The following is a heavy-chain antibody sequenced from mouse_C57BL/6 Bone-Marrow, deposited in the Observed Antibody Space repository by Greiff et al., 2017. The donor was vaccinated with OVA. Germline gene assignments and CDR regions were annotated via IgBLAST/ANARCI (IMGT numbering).Heavy chain of an antibody. D-gene: IGHD1-1*01. Sequence: QVQLQQPGAELVKPGASVKMSCKASGYTFTSYWITWVKQRPGQGLEWIGDIYPGSGSTNYNEKFKSKATLTVDTSSSTAYMQLSSLTSEDSAVYYCARGARSGRSGSSLYWYFDVWGTGTTVTVSS. V-gene: IGHV1-55*01. J-gene: IGHJ1*03. CDR3: ARGARSGRSGSSLYWYFDV. CDR2: IYPGSGST. CDR1: GYTFTSYW.